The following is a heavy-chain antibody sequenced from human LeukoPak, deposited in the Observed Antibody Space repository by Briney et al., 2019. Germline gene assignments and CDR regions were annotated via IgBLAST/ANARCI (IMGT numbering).Heavy chain of an antibody. V-gene: IGHV3-30*02. CDR2: IRYDGSNK. J-gene: IGHJ4*02. Sequence: GGSLRLSCAASGFTFSSYGMHWVRQAPGKGLERVAFIRYDGSNKYYADSVKGRFTISRDNSKNTLYLQMNSLRAEDTAVYYCAKDRHIYCSSTSCSPDYWGQGTLVTVSS. CDR3: AKDRHIYCSSTSCSPDY. CDR1: GFTFSSYG. D-gene: IGHD2-2*01.